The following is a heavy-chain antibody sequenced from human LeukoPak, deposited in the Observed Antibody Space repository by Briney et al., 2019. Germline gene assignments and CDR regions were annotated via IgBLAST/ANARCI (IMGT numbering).Heavy chain of an antibody. D-gene: IGHD5-24*01. CDR3: ARHVGDGYNPDY. CDR2: IYYSGST. CDR1: GGSISSYY. Sequence: PSETLSPTCTVSGGSISSYYWSWIRQPPGKGLEWIGYIYYSGSTNYNPSLKSRVTISVDTSKNQFSLKLSSVAAADTAVYYCARHVGDGYNPDYWGQGTLVTVSS. V-gene: IGHV4-59*08. J-gene: IGHJ4*02.